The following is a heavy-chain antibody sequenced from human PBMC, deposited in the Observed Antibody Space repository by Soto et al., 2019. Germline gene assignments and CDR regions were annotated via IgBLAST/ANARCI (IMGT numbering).Heavy chain of an antibody. Sequence: QPGGSLRLSCAASGFTFSSYGMHWVRQAPGKGLEWVAVIWYDGSNKYYADSVKGRFTISRDNSKNTLYLQMNSLRAEDTAVYYCAREGMFLWTAYGMDVWGQGTTVTVSS. CDR2: IWYDGSNK. CDR3: AREGMFLWTAYGMDV. V-gene: IGHV3-33*01. D-gene: IGHD3-10*02. CDR1: GFTFSSYG. J-gene: IGHJ6*02.